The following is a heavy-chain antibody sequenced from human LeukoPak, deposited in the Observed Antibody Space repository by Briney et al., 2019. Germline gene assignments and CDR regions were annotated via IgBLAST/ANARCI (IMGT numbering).Heavy chain of an antibody. J-gene: IGHJ3*02. CDR2: IYHSGST. CDR3: ARATSYYDSSGYSFYI. D-gene: IGHD3-22*01. V-gene: IGHV4-38-2*02. Sequence: SETLSLTCTVSGYSISSGYYWGWIRQPPGKGLEWIGSIYHSGSTYYNPSLKSRVTISVDTSKNQFSLKLSSVTAADTAVYYCARATSYYDSSGYSFYIWGQGTMVTVSS. CDR1: GYSISSGYY.